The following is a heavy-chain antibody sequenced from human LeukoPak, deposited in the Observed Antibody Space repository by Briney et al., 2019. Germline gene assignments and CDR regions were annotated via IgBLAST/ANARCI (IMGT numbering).Heavy chain of an antibody. CDR2: INPSGGST. CDR1: GYTFTSYY. V-gene: IGHV1-46*01. Sequence: ASVKVSCKASGYTFTSYYMHWVRQAPGQGLEWMGIINPSGGSTSYAQKFQGRVTMTRDTSTSTVYMELSSLRSEDTAVHYCARVKGGYDILTGYREDWFDPWGQGTLVTVSS. D-gene: IGHD3-9*01. J-gene: IGHJ5*02. CDR3: ARVKGGYDILTGYREDWFDP.